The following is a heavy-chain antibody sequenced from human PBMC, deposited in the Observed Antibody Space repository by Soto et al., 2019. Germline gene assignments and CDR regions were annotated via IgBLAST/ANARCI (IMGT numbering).Heavy chain of an antibody. CDR1: GYSFTSYG. Sequence: GESLKISCKGSGYSFTSYGIGWVRQMPGKGLEWMGIIYPGDSDTRYSPSFQGQVTISADKSISTAYLQWSSLKASDTAMYYCARFGCSSTSCYDYYYYYMDVWGKGTTVTVSS. J-gene: IGHJ6*03. CDR2: IYPGDSDT. CDR3: ARFGCSSTSCYDYYYYYMDV. D-gene: IGHD2-2*01. V-gene: IGHV5-51*01.